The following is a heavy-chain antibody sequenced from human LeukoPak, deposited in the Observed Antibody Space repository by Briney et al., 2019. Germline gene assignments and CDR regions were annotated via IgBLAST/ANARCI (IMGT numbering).Heavy chain of an antibody. CDR1: GDSISCGAYS. J-gene: IGHJ5*02. V-gene: IGHV4-30-2*01. CDR3: ARELWFANAPGSWLDP. CDR2: IFHTGST. D-gene: IGHD3-10*01. Sequence: SQTLSLTCVVSGDSISCGAYSWSWIRQPPGKGLEWIGYIFHTGSTFYNPSLKSRLTISVDNSKNQFSLRLSSVTAADTAVYYCARELWFANAPGSWLDPWGQGTLVTVSS.